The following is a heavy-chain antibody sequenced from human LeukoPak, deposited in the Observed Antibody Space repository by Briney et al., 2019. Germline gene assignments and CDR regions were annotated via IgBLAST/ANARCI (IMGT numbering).Heavy chain of an antibody. CDR1: GYSFTSYW. CDR2: IYPGDSDT. D-gene: IGHD6-13*01. J-gene: IGHJ4*02. Sequence: GESLKISCKGSGYSFTSYWIGWVRQMPGKGLEWMGIIYPGDSDTRYSPSFQGQVTISADKSISTAYLHWSSLKASDTAMYYCARYRRGAAAGRKGFDYWGQGTLVTVSS. V-gene: IGHV5-51*01. CDR3: ARYRRGAAAGRKGFDY.